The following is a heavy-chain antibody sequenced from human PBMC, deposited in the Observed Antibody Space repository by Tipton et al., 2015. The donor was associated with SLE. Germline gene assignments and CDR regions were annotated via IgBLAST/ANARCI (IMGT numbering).Heavy chain of an antibody. CDR3: ARNFQGWKPYAFDI. V-gene: IGHV4-34*01. CDR1: GFTYSDHY. J-gene: IGHJ3*02. D-gene: IGHD2-15*01. Sequence: LRLSCVASGFTYSDHYMTWIRQAPGKGLEWIGESHQSGTTNYHPSFKSRVTISVDTSKNQFSLRLSSVTAADTAVYFCARNFQGWKPYAFDIWGQGTLVSVSS. CDR2: SHQSGTT.